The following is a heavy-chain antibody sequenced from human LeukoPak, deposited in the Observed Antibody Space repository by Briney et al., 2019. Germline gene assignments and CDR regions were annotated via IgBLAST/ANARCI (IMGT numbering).Heavy chain of an antibody. CDR2: IYYSGST. Sequence: SQTLSLTCTVSGGSISSGGYYWSWIRQHPGKGLEWIGYIYYSGSTYYNPSLKSRVTISVDTSKNQFSLKLSSVTAADTAVYYCARMEFDGPPYYYMDVWGKGTTVTVSS. J-gene: IGHJ6*03. CDR1: GGSISSGGYY. V-gene: IGHV4-31*03. D-gene: IGHD3-10*01. CDR3: ARMEFDGPPYYYMDV.